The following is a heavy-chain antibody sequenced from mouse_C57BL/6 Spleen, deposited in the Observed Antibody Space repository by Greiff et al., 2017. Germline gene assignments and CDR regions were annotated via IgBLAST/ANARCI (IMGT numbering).Heavy chain of an antibody. CDR3: SSFAY. J-gene: IGHJ3*01. Sequence: EVQLQQSGPGLVKPSQSLSLTCSVTGYSITSGYYWNWIRQFPGNQLEWMGYISYDGSNNYNPSLKNRISITRDTSKNQFFLTLNSVTTEETATYYCSSFAYWGQGTLGTVSA. CDR1: GYSITSGYY. V-gene: IGHV3-6*01. CDR2: ISYDGSN.